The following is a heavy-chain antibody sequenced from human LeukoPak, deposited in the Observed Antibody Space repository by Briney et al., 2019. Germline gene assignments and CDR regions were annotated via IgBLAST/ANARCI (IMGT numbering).Heavy chain of an antibody. J-gene: IGHJ4*02. V-gene: IGHV3-73*01. CDR1: GFTFSGSA. CDR2: IRSKANSYAT. Sequence: PGGSLRLSCAASGFTFSGSAMHWVRQASGKGLEWVGRIRSKANSYATAYAASVKGRFTISRDDSKNTAYPQMNSLKTEDTAVYYCTSPGRPGIAVAGTVYWGQGTLVTVSS. D-gene: IGHD6-19*01. CDR3: TSPGRPGIAVAGTVY.